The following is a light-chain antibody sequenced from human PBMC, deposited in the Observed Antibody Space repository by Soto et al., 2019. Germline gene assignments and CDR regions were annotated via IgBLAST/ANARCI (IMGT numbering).Light chain of an antibody. Sequence: DIVLTQSPGPLSLSPGERATLSCRASQSVSSSYLAWFRQKPGQAPRLLIYGASSRATGIPDRFSGSGSGTDFTLTISRLEPEDFAVYYCQQYGNLITFGQGTRLEIK. CDR2: GAS. CDR1: QSVSSSY. J-gene: IGKJ5*01. V-gene: IGKV3-20*01. CDR3: QQYGNLIT.